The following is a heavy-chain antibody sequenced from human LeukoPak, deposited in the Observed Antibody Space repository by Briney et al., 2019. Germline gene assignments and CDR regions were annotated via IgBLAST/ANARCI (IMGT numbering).Heavy chain of an antibody. V-gene: IGHV3-74*01. J-gene: IGHJ5*02. D-gene: IGHD3-10*01. CDR1: GFTYSSYW. Sequence: PGGSLKHFCASCGFTYSSYWKHEVRQASGKGGVWVSHVKTDGSSTNYAESGQGRLTVSRDNAKNTVYLNMNSLRAEATAVYYCAGDYVSGSFGPWGQGTLVTVSS. CDR3: AGDYVSGSFGP. CDR2: VKTDGSST.